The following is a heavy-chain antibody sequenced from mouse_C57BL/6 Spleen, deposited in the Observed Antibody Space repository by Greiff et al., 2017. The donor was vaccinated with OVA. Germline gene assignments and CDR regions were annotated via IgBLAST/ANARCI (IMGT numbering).Heavy chain of an antibody. Sequence: VQLQQSGAELVRPGSSVKLSCKASGYTFTSYWMHWVKQRPIQGLEWIGNIDPSDSETHYNQKFKDKATLTVDKSSSTAYMQLSSLTSEDSAVYYCARSYDYDRVAWFAYWGQGTLVTVSA. J-gene: IGHJ3*01. CDR3: ARSYDYDRVAWFAY. CDR2: IDPSDSET. CDR1: GYTFTSYW. V-gene: IGHV1-52*01. D-gene: IGHD2-4*01.